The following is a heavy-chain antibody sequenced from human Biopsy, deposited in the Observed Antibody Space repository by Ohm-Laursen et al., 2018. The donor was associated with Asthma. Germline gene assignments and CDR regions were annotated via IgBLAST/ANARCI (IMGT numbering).Heavy chain of an antibody. V-gene: IGHV1-69*13. CDR2: IIPIVGTT. CDR1: GGTFSSDA. J-gene: IGHJ2*01. CDR3: ARDQGDFWFFDL. Sequence: VASVKVSCKASGGTFSSDAIGWVRQAPGQGLEWMGGIIPIVGTTAYAQKFQGRVTITADEATSTAYMELSSLRSEDTAVYYCARDQGDFWFFDLWGRGSLVTVSS. D-gene: IGHD3-16*01.